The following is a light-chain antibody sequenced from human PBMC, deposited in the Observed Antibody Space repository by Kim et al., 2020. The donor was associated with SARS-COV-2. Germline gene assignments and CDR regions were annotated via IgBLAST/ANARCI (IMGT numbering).Light chain of an antibody. CDR3: LQDYNYPYT. V-gene: IGKV1-6*01. Sequence: SASVGDRVTITCRASQDIRDDLGWYQQKPGTAPKLLIYAASSLQSGVPSRFSGSGYATDFTLTISSLQPEDFATYYCLQDYNYPYTFDQGTKLEI. CDR1: QDIRDD. J-gene: IGKJ2*01. CDR2: AAS.